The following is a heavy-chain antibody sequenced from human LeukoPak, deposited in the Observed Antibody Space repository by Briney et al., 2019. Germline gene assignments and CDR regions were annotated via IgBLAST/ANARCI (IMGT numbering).Heavy chain of an antibody. CDR3: ARFNIVVAVAPPDY. CDR1: GYTFTSYD. D-gene: IGHD6-19*01. J-gene: IGHJ4*02. Sequence: ASVKVSCKASGYTFTSYDISWVRQAPGQGLEWMGWISGNNGNTNYAQKLQGRVTMTTDTSTSTAYMELRSLRSDDTAVYYCARFNIVVAVAPPDYWGQGTLVTVSS. V-gene: IGHV1-18*01. CDR2: ISGNNGNT.